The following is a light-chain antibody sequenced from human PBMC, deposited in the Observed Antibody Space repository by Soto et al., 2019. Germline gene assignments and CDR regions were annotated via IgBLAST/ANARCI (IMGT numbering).Light chain of an antibody. J-gene: IGLJ3*02. Sequence: QSALTQPASVSGSPGQSINISCTGTNSDVGTYELVSWYQQHPGRAPKLMIYEGSKRPSGVSNRFSGSKSGDTASLTISGLQAEDEANYYCCSYAASSALWVFGGGTKLTVL. CDR3: CSYAASSALWV. V-gene: IGLV2-23*01. CDR1: NSDVGTYEL. CDR2: EGS.